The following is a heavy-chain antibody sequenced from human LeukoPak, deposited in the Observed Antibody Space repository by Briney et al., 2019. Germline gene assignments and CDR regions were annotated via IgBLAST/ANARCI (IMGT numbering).Heavy chain of an antibody. CDR1: GFTFSDYY. V-gene: IGHV3-11*04. J-gene: IGHJ6*03. CDR3: ARAYDSAYYYYMDV. D-gene: IGHD3-10*01. Sequence: GGSLRLSCAASGFTFSDYYMSWIRQAPGKGLEWVSCISSSGSTIYYADSVKGRFTTSRDNAKNSLYLQMNSLRAEDTAVYYCARAYDSAYYYYMDVWGKGTTVTVSS. CDR2: ISSSGSTI.